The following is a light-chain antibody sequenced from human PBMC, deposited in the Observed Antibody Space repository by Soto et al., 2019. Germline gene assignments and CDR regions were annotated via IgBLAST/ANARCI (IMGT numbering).Light chain of an antibody. Sequence: EIVMTQSPVTLSVSPGDRATLSCRASQSVSSYLAWYQHKPGQAPRLLIYGASNRATGIPARFSGSGSGTEFTLTISGLQSEDFAVYYCQQYNNWPRTFGQGTKVEI. V-gene: IGKV3-15*01. CDR1: QSVSSY. CDR3: QQYNNWPRT. J-gene: IGKJ1*01. CDR2: GAS.